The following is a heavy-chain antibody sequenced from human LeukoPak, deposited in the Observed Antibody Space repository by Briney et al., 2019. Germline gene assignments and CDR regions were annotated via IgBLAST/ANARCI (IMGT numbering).Heavy chain of an antibody. CDR1: GGSISSGDYY. J-gene: IGHJ3*02. CDR2: IYYSGST. Sequence: PSETLSLTCTVSGGSISSGDYYWSWIRQPPGKGLEWIGYIYYSGSTYYNPSLKSRVTISVDTSKNQFSLKLSSVTAADTAVYYCARGPDYYVPFDIWGQGTMVTVSS. CDR3: ARGPDYYVPFDI. D-gene: IGHD3-10*02. V-gene: IGHV4-30-4*01.